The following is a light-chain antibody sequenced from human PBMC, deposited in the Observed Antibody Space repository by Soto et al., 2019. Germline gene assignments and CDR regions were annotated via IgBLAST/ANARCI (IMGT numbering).Light chain of an antibody. Sequence: QSVLTQPASVSGSPGQSITISCTGTSSDVGSYNYVSWYQQHPGKAPKLMIYEVSNWPSGVSNRFSGSKSGNTASLTISGLQAEDEADYYCSSYTSSSTLVFGGGTQLTVL. CDR1: SSDVGSYNY. V-gene: IGLV2-14*01. CDR2: EVS. CDR3: SSYTSSSTLV. J-gene: IGLJ3*02.